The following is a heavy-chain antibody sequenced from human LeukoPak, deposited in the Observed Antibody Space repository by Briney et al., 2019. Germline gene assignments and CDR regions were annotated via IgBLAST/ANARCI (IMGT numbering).Heavy chain of an antibody. D-gene: IGHD3-10*01. J-gene: IGHJ3*02. Sequence: PSQTLSLTCTVSGGSISSGSYYWSWIRQPTGKGLEWIGRIYTSGSTNYNPSLKSRVTISVDTSKNQFSLKLSSVTAADTAVYYCARDQRGHKGARAFDIWGQGTMVTVSS. CDR3: ARDQRGHKGARAFDI. V-gene: IGHV4-61*02. CDR1: GGSISSGSYY. CDR2: IYTSGST.